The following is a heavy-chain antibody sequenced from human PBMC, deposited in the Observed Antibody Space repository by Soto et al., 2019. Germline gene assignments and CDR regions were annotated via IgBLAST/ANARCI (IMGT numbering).Heavy chain of an antibody. CDR1: GGSFNAYY. D-gene: IGHD2-15*01. J-gene: IGHJ5*02. V-gene: IGHV4-34*01. CDR3: GKVVGGPTNWFDP. Sequence: SETLSLTCAVYGGSFNAYYWSWIRQPPGKGLEWIGEINHSGNTNYNSALKSRVTISVDTPKNQFSLNLTSVTAADTAVYYCGKVVGGPTNWFDPWGQGTLVTVSS. CDR2: INHSGNT.